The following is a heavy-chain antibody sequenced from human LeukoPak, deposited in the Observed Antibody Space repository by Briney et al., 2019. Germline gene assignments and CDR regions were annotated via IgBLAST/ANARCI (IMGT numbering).Heavy chain of an antibody. CDR3: ARGRSGSGYDWVDY. D-gene: IGHD5-12*01. J-gene: IGHJ4*02. Sequence: PSQTLSLTCTVSGGSISSGGYYWSWIRQPPGKGLEWIGYIYHSGSTYYNPSLKSRVTVSVDRSKNQFSLKLSSVTAADTAVYYCARGRSGSGYDWVDYWGQGTLVTVSS. V-gene: IGHV4-30-2*01. CDR2: IYHSGST. CDR1: GGSISSGGYY.